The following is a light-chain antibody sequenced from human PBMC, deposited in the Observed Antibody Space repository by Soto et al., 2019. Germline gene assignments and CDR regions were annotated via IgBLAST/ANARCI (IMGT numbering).Light chain of an antibody. V-gene: IGKV1-5*01. Sequence: DIQMTQSPSTLSASVGDRVTITCRASQSINRRLAWYQQKPGKAPNLLIYDASTLESGVPARFSGGDSGTEFTLTISSLQPDDFTTFYCQQYNSYPWTFGQGTEVEIK. J-gene: IGKJ1*01. CDR1: QSINRR. CDR3: QQYNSYPWT. CDR2: DAS.